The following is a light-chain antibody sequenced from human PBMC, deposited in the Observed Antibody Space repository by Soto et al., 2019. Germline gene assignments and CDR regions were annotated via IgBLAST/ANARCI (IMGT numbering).Light chain of an antibody. CDR1: QSVTSNY. CDR2: GVS. CDR3: QQYTDWPLT. V-gene: IGKV3-20*01. Sequence: EVVMTQSPATLSVSPGERATLSCRASQSVTSNYLAWYQQKPGQAPRLLIYGVSSRATGVPDTFSGRGSGTDFTLTISRLEPEDFAVYYCQQYTDWPLTFGLGTKVDIK. J-gene: IGKJ1*01.